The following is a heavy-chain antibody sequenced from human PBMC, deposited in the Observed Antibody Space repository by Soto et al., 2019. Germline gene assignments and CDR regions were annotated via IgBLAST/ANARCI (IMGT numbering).Heavy chain of an antibody. J-gene: IGHJ6*02. V-gene: IGHV1-69*06. D-gene: IGHD6-13*01. Sequence: QVQLVQSGAEVKKPGSSVKVSCKASGGTFSSYAISWVRQAPGQGLEWMGGIIPIFGTANYAQKFQGRVTITADKATSTAYMELSSLRSEDTAVYYCARRIAARGYYYYGMDVWGQGTTVTVSS. CDR1: GGTFSSYA. CDR3: ARRIAARGYYYYGMDV. CDR2: IIPIFGTA.